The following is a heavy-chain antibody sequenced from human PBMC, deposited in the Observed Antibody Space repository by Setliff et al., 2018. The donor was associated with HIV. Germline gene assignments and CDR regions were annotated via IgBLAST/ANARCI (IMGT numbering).Heavy chain of an antibody. Sequence: ASVKVSCKASGYTFTGWYMHWVRQAPGQGLEWMGWINPNSGATNYAQKFQGRVTMTRDTSISTAYMEVSWLTSDDTAIYYCARDLAYCSGGSCYRPFIYYFYYMDVWGKGATVTVSS. CDR1: GYTFTGWY. D-gene: IGHD2-15*01. CDR3: ARDLAYCSGGSCYRPFIYYFYYMDV. CDR2: INPNSGAT. J-gene: IGHJ6*03. V-gene: IGHV1-2*02.